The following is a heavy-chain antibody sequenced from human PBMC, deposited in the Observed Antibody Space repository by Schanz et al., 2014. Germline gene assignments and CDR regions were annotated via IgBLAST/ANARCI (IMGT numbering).Heavy chain of an antibody. Sequence: QGQLVQSGAEVKKPGASVKVSCKASGYTFTSYGITWVRQAPGQGLEWMGWISAFDDKTDYAQNFQGRLIMTTDTSTTTVYMELRGLRSDDTAVYYCARETTIITGGAFDVWGQGTTVTVSS. V-gene: IGHV1-18*01. D-gene: IGHD3-9*01. J-gene: IGHJ6*02. CDR3: ARETTIITGGAFDV. CDR2: ISAFDDKT. CDR1: GYTFTSYG.